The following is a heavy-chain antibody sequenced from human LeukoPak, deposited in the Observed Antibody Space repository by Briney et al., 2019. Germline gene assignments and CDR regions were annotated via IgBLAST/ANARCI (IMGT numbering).Heavy chain of an antibody. Sequence: GASVKVSCKASGGTFSIYAISWVRHAPGQGLEWMGGIIPIFGTANYAQKFQGRVTITADESTSTAYMELSSLRSEGTAVYYYARGPITTRSHFDYWGQGTLVTVSS. CDR2: IIPIFGTA. V-gene: IGHV1-69*01. D-gene: IGHD3-22*01. J-gene: IGHJ4*02. CDR3: ARGPITTRSHFDY. CDR1: GGTFSIYA.